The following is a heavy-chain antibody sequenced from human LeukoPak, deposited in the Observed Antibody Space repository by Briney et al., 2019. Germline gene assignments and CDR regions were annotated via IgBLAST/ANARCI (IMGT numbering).Heavy chain of an antibody. J-gene: IGHJ6*02. CDR3: ARHEGWELPSYYYYYGMGV. V-gene: IGHV5-51*01. CDR2: IYPGDSDT. CDR1: GYSFTSYW. D-gene: IGHD1-26*01. Sequence: GESLKISCKGSGYSFTSYWIGWVRQMPGKGLEWMGIIYPGDSDTRYSPSFQGQVTISADKSISTAYLQWSSLKASDTAMYHCARHEGWELPSYYYYYGMGVWGQGTTVTVSS.